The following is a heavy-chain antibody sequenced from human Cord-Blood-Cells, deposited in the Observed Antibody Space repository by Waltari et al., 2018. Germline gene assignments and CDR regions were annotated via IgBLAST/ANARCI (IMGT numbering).Heavy chain of an antibody. Sequence: QVQLVQSGAEVKKPGSSVKVSCKASGGTFSSYAISWVRQAPGQGLEWMGRIIPILGIANDAQKFQGRVTITADKSTSTAYMELSSLRSEDTAVYYRAREGRVYDFWSGYYFDYWGQGTLVTVSS. D-gene: IGHD3-3*01. V-gene: IGHV1-69*09. CDR3: AREGRVYDFWSGYYFDY. CDR1: GGTFSSYA. CDR2: IIPILGIA. J-gene: IGHJ4*02.